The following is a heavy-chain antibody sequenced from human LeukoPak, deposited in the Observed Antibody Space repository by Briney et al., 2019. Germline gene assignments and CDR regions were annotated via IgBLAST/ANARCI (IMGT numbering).Heavy chain of an antibody. CDR1: GGTFSSYA. D-gene: IGHD1-26*01. V-gene: IGHV1-69*01. CDR3: ARGWKVGASHFDY. Sequence: GASVKVSCRASGGTFSSYAISWVRQAPGQGLEWMGGIIPIFGTANYAQKFQGRVTITADESTSTAYMELSSQRSEDTAVYYCARGWKVGASHFDYWGQGTLVTVSS. J-gene: IGHJ4*02. CDR2: IIPIFGTA.